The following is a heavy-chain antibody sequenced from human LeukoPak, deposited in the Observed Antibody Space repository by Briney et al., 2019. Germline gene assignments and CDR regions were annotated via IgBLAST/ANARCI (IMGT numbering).Heavy chain of an antibody. J-gene: IGHJ4*02. CDR1: GDSIIGYY. CDR2: ISSSLSYI. CDR3: GRDTDFDY. V-gene: IGHV3-21*01. Sequence: PSETPSLTCSVSGDSIIGYYWGWIRQPPGEGLEWVSSISSSLSYIYYADSVKGRFTISRDNAKNSLYLQMNSLRAEDTAVYYCGRDTDFDYWGQGTLVTVSS.